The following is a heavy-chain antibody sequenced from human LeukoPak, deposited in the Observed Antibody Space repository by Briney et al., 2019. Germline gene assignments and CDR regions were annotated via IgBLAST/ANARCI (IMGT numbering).Heavy chain of an antibody. V-gene: IGHV1-69*04. D-gene: IGHD3-16*01. Sequence: GASVKVSCKASGGTFSRSAINWVRQAPGQGPEWMGRIIPIIAVANYAQKFQARVTITADKSTSTAYTELRSLRSEDTAVYYCARGITVPTGNAFDIWGQGTMVSVSS. CDR3: ARGITVPTGNAFDI. J-gene: IGHJ3*02. CDR2: IIPIIAVA. CDR1: GGTFSRSA.